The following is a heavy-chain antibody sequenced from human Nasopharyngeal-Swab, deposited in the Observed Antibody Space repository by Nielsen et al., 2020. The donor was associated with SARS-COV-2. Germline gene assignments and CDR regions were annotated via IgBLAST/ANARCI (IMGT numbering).Heavy chain of an antibody. Sequence: WIRQLPGKGLEWVSGVSGSGYSTYYADSVKGRFTISRDNSKNTLYLQMHSLRAEDTAVYYCAKAPTVRAYADYWGQGTLVTVSS. V-gene: IGHV3-23*01. J-gene: IGHJ4*02. CDR3: AKAPTVRAYADY. D-gene: IGHD3-10*01. CDR2: VSGSGYST.